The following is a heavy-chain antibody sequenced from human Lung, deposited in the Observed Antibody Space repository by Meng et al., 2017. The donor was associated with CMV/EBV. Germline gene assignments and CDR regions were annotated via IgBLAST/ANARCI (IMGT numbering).Heavy chain of an antibody. V-gene: IGHV1-69*02. CDR2: IIPILDVP. J-gene: IGHJ5*02. CDR1: GGTFSGYI. CDR3: ARHRGGENVGWFDL. Sequence: SVXVSXKASGGTFSGYIISWVRQAPGQGLEWMGRIIPILDVPNYAQKFQGRVTITADKSTSTAYMELSSLRSEDTAIYYCARHRGGENVGWFDLWGQGTXVTVSS. D-gene: IGHD4-23*01.